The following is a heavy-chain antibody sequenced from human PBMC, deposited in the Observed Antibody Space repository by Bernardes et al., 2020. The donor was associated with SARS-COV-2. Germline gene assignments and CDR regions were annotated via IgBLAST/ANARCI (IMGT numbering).Heavy chain of an antibody. CDR1: GYTFTSDG. V-gene: IGHV1-18*04. CDR3: ATVVGYSYGGGWFDP. J-gene: IGHJ5*02. Sequence: VKVSCKASGYTFTSDGISWVRQAPGQGLEWIGWISADNGNTNYAQKFQGRVTMTTDTSTSTGYMELRSLRSDDTAVYYCATVVGYSYGGGWFDPWGQGTLVTVSS. CDR2: ISADNGNT. D-gene: IGHD5-18*01.